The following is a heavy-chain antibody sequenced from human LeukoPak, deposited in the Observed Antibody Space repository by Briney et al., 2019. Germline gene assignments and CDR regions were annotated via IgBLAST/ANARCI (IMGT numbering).Heavy chain of an antibody. J-gene: IGHJ5*02. D-gene: IGHD3-3*01. CDR3: ARGGNIWSGLLGRNWFDP. CDR2: VNHRGST. Sequence: PSETLSLTCAVYGGSFRGYYWSWIRQPPGTGLEWIVEVNHRGSTNYNPSLKSRVTISEDTSKNQFSLKLSSVTAADTAVYYCARGGNIWSGLLGRNWFDPWGQGTLVTVSS. CDR1: GGSFRGYY. V-gene: IGHV4-34*01.